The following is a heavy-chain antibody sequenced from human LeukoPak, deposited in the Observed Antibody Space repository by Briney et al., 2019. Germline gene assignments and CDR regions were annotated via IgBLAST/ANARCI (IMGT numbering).Heavy chain of an antibody. V-gene: IGHV3-23*01. CDR2: ISGSGDST. CDR3: AKAHDSSGY. J-gene: IGHJ4*02. CDR1: GFTFTSYA. Sequence: GGSLRLSCAASGFTFTSYATSWVRQAPGKGLEWDSTISGSGDSTYYADSVKGRFTISRDNSRNTLYLQRRSLGVDDTAVYYCAKAHDSSGYWGQGTLVTVSS. D-gene: IGHD3-22*01.